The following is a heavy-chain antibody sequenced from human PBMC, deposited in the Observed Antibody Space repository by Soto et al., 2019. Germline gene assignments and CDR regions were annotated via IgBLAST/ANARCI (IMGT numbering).Heavy chain of an antibody. CDR3: ARDWYQAWSGILYCCSGMAV. D-gene: IGHD3-3*01. CDR1: TIGGYG. V-gene: IGHV3-21*01. Sequence: TIGGYGTSWVRQNPAAGREWVSSISSSRSYIYYADSVKGRFTISRENAKNSLYLQMNSLRAEDTAVYYCARDWYQAWSGILYCCSGMAVRGHRTTV. J-gene: IGHJ6*02. CDR2: ISSSRSYI.